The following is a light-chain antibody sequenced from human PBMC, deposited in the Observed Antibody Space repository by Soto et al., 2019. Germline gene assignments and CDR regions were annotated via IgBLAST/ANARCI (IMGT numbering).Light chain of an antibody. Sequence: DIQMTQSPFTLSASVGDRVTITCRASQSMSRWLAWYQQKPGKAPKLLIYRASSLESGVPSRFSGSGSGTEFTLTISGLQSDDSATYYCQQYQTWTFGQGTKVEIK. J-gene: IGKJ1*01. CDR3: QQYQTWT. CDR2: RAS. V-gene: IGKV1-5*03. CDR1: QSMSRW.